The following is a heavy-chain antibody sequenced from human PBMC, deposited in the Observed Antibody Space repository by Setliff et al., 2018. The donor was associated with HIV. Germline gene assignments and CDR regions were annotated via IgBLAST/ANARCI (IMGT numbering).Heavy chain of an antibody. Sequence: SETLSLTCAVSGYSISSGYYWGRIRQPPGKGLEWIGSIYHSGSTYYNPSLKSRVAISVDTSKNQFSLKLSSVTAADTAVYYCARQYMVRGVIITLYFDHWGQGTLVTVSS. J-gene: IGHJ4*02. CDR1: GYSISSGYY. V-gene: IGHV4-38-2*01. CDR2: IYHSGST. CDR3: ARQYMVRGVIITLYFDH. D-gene: IGHD3-10*01.